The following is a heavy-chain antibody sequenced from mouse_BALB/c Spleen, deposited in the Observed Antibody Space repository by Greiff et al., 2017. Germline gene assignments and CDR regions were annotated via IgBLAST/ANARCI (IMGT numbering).Heavy chain of an antibody. Sequence: VQLQQSGPELVKPGASMKISCKASGYSFTGYTMNWVKQSHGKNLEWIGLINPYNGGTSYNQKFKGKATLTVDKSSSTAYMELLSLTSEDSAVYYCARQKVHYYGSYYAMDYWGQGTSVTVSS. V-gene: IGHV1-18*01. J-gene: IGHJ4*01. CDR1: GYSFTGYT. CDR2: INPYNGGT. D-gene: IGHD1-1*01. CDR3: ARQKVHYYGSYYAMDY.